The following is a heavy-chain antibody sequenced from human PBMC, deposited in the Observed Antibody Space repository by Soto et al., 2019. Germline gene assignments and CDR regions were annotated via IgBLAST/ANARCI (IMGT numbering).Heavy chain of an antibody. V-gene: IGHV3-23*01. CDR1: GFSLNSYV. Sequence: EVQLLESGGGLVQPGGSLRLSCVASGFSLNSYVMGWVRQAPGKGLEWVSDISGGGGSTYYADSVKGRFTISRDNSKNTLYLQMNSLRADDTAVYYCAKEYCRGGSCYPLDWGQGTLVTVSS. CDR3: AKEYCRGGSCYPLD. D-gene: IGHD2-15*01. J-gene: IGHJ4*02. CDR2: ISGGGGST.